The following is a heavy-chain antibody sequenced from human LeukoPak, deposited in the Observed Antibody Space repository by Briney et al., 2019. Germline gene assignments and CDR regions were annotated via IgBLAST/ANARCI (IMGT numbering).Heavy chain of an antibody. V-gene: IGHV4-4*07. CDR2: IDTSGST. D-gene: IGHD2-15*01. Sequence: PSETLSLTCIVSGASISDYYWSWIRQPAGKGLEWIGRIDTSGSTNYNPSLKSRVTISVDTSKNQFSLKLSSVTAADTAVYYCARGEAERILRNYYYYGMDVWGQGTTVTVSS. CDR3: ARGEAERILRNYYYYGMDV. CDR1: GASISDYY. J-gene: IGHJ6*02.